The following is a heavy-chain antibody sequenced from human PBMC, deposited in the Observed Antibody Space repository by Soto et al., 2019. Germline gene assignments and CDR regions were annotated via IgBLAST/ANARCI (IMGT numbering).Heavy chain of an antibody. CDR3: ARDCWSGGSCYIDY. Sequence: GSLRLSCAASGFTFSSYEMNWVRQAPGKGLEWVSYISSSGSTIYYADSVKGRFTISRDNAKNSLYLQMNSLRAEDTAVYYCARDCWSGGSCYIDYWGQGTLVTVSS. CDR1: GFTFSSYE. V-gene: IGHV3-48*03. CDR2: ISSSGSTI. J-gene: IGHJ4*02. D-gene: IGHD2-15*01.